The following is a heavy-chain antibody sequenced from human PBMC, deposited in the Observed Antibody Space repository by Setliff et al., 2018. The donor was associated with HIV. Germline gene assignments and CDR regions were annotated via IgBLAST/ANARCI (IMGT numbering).Heavy chain of an antibody. J-gene: IGHJ4*02. CDR1: GYSFTNYW. Sequence: PGESLKISCKASGYSFTNYWVGWVRQMPGNGLEWVGLIWPDDSDTIYSPSFQGQVTVSADKSISTTYLQWTSLKAPDSAMYYCARLSKYYDFWTPDSWGQGTLVTVSS. CDR2: IWPDDSDT. CDR3: ARLSKYYDFWTPDS. D-gene: IGHD3-3*01. V-gene: IGHV5-51*01.